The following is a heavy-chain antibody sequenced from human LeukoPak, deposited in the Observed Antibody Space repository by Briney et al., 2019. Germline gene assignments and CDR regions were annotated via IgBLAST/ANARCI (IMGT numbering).Heavy chain of an antibody. J-gene: IGHJ6*03. CDR3: ARETLSYYYYMDV. CDR2: IYTSGST. Sequence: SETLSLTCGVYGGSFSSSSYYWSWIRQPAGKGLEWIGRIYTSGSTNYNPSLKSRVTISVDTSKNQFSLKLSSVTAADTAVYYCARETLSYYYYMDVWGKGTTVTISS. D-gene: IGHD3-10*01. V-gene: IGHV4-61*02. CDR1: GGSFSSSSYY.